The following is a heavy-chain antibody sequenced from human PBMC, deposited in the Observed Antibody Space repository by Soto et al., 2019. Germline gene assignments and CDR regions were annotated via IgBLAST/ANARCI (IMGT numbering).Heavy chain of an antibody. CDR3: ARAVVVAAPRYYYYYYMDV. J-gene: IGHJ6*03. CDR2: INQSGST. CDR1: GGSFSGYY. Sequence: QVQLQQWGAGLLKPSETLSLTCAVYGGSFSGYYWSWIRQPPGKGLEWIGEINQSGSTNYNPSLKSRFTISLVMSKSQFSLKMGSGTAADTAVYYCARAVVVAAPRYYYYYYMDVWGKGTTVTVSS. V-gene: IGHV4-34*01. D-gene: IGHD2-15*01.